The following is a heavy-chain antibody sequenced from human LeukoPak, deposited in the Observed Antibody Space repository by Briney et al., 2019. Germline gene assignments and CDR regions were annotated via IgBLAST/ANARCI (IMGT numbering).Heavy chain of an antibody. CDR2: FNTYTGNP. CDR1: GYSFTTYG. V-gene: IGHV7-81*01. CDR3: ARALATINPYFDY. J-gene: IGHJ4*02. D-gene: IGHD5-24*01. Sequence: GASVKVSCKASGYSFTTYGMNWVPQAPGQGLEWMGWFNTYTGNPTYAQGFTGRFVFSMDTSASTAYLQISSLKAEDMAMYYCARALATINPYFDYWGQGTLVTVSS.